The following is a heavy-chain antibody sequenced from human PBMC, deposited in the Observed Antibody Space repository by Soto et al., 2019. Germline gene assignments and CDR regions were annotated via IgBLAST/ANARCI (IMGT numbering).Heavy chain of an antibody. J-gene: IGHJ4*02. V-gene: IGHV1-69*19. Sequence: QVQLVQSGAEMKKPGSSVKVSCQSSGGTFNTYAMNWVRQAPGQGPEWMGGISPMFGAANYAPKFQGRVTITADESTGTSYMQVSSLTSEDTALYFWAREVQFHTPAFVYWCQGTLVTVSS. CDR1: GGTFNTYA. CDR3: AREVQFHTPAFVY. CDR2: ISPMFGAA.